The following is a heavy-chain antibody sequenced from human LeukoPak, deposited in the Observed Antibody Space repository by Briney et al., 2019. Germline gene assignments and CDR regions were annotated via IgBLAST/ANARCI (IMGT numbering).Heavy chain of an antibody. D-gene: IGHD3-10*01. CDR3: ARKSASGNYPLDY. CDR1: GITFSRYA. Sequence: PGGSLRLSCAASGITFSRYAMSWVRQAPGKGLEWVSGISGSGGSTYYADSVKGRFTISRDNAKNTVFLQMSSLRAEDTALYYCARKSASGNYPLDYWGQGTLVTVSS. V-gene: IGHV3-23*01. J-gene: IGHJ4*02. CDR2: ISGSGGST.